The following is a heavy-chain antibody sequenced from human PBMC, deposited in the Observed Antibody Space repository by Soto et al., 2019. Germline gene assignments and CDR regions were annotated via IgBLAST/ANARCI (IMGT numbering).Heavy chain of an antibody. CDR3: ATITRAYYMDV. V-gene: IGHV4-39*01. CDR1: GGSISSSSYY. J-gene: IGHJ6*03. Sequence: SETQSLTCSVSGGSISSSSYYWGWIRQPPGKGLEWIGSIYYSGSSYYNPSLKSRVTIPVDTSKNQFSLRLSSVTAADTAVYYCATITRAYYMDVWGKGTTVTVSS. CDR2: IYYSGSS. D-gene: IGHD3-10*01.